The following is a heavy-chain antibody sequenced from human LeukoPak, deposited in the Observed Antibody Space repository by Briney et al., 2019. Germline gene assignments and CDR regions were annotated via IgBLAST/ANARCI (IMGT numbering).Heavy chain of an antibody. CDR1: GFAFSDYG. CDR3: AKRFMDSKYGMGWGYTYYYGMDV. CDR2: ISNRGGST. D-gene: IGHD4-11*01. V-gene: IGHV3-23*01. J-gene: IGHJ6*02. Sequence: PGGSLRLSCAASGFAFSDYGMSWVRQAPGKGLEWVASISNRGGSTYNGDSVKARFTISRDNSRNKLSLEMISLRAEDTAVYYCAKRFMDSKYGMGWGYTYYYGMDVWGQGTTVIVSS.